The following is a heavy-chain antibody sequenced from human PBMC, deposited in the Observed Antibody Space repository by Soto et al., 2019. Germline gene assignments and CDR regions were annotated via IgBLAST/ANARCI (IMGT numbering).Heavy chain of an antibody. D-gene: IGHD3-10*01. CDR2: ISSSSSTI. CDR3: ARPASPTYYYGSGSYENYYYYYMDV. CDR1: GFTFSSYS. J-gene: IGHJ6*03. V-gene: IGHV3-48*01. Sequence: GSLRLSCAASGFTFSSYSMNWVRQAPGKGLEWVSYISSSSSTIYYTDSVKGRFTISRDNAKNSLYLQMNSLRAEDTAVYYCARPASPTYYYGSGSYENYYYYYMDVWGKGTTVTVSS.